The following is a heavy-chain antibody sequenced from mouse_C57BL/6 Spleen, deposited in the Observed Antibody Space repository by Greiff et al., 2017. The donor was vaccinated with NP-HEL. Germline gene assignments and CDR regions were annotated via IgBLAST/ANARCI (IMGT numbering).Heavy chain of an antibody. V-gene: IGHV1-64*01. CDR2: IHPNSGST. CDR1: GYTFTSYW. CDR3: ARSGYHSLYFDY. J-gene: IGHJ2*01. Sequence: QVQLQQPGAELVKPGASVKLSCKASGYTFTSYWMHWVKQRPGQGLEWIGMIHPNSGSTNYNEKFKSKATLTVDKSSSTAYMQLSSLTSEDSAVYYCARSGYHSLYFDYWGQGTTLTVSS. D-gene: IGHD3-1*01.